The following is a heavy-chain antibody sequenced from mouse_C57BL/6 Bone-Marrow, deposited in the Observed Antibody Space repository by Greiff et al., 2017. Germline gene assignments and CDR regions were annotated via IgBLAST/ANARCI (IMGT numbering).Heavy chain of an antibody. D-gene: IGHD1-1*01. CDR2: IDPSDSNT. J-gene: IGHJ2*01. CDR1: GYTFTSYW. CDR3: ARDLIGTTVVATDD. V-gene: IGHV1-69*01. Sequence: QVQLQQPGAELVMPGASVKLSCKASGYTFTSYWMHWVKQRPGQGLEWIGEIDPSDSNTNYNQKFKGQSTLTVDKSSSTAYMQISSLTSEDSAVYYCARDLIGTTVVATDDWGQGTTLTVSS.